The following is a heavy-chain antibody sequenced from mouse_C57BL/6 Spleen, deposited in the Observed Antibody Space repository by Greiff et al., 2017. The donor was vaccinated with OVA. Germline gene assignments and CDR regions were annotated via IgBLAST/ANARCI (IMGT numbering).Heavy chain of an antibody. V-gene: IGHV1-50*01. CDR1: GYTFTSYW. J-gene: IGHJ4*01. Sequence: VQLQQPGAELVKPGASVKLSCKASGYTFTSYWMQWVKQRPGQGLEWIGEIDPSDSYTNYNQKFKGKATLTVDTSSSTAYMQLSSLTSEDSAVYYGARYASYNNAMDYWGQGTSVTVSS. CDR2: IDPSDSYT. D-gene: IGHD2-12*01. CDR3: ARYASYNNAMDY.